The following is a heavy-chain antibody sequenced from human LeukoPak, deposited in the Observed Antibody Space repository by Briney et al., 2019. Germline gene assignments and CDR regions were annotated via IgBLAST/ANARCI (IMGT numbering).Heavy chain of an antibody. J-gene: IGHJ6*03. CDR1: GGSFSGYY. CDR2: INHSGST. Sequence: SETLSLTCAVYGGSFSGYYWSWIRQPPGKGLEWIGEINHSGSTNYNPSLKSRVTISVDTSKNRFSLKLSSVTAADTAVYYCARRGNNDCSSTSCYYYYYYMDVWGKGTTVTVSS. V-gene: IGHV4-34*01. D-gene: IGHD2-2*01. CDR3: ARRGNNDCSSTSCYYYYYYMDV.